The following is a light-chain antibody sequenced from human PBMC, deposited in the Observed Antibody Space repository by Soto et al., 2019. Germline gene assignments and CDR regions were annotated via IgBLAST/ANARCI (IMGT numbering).Light chain of an antibody. Sequence: DIQMTXSPTTLYASVGDIVTISCRASQSISSWLAWYQQKPEKALNPLIYKASSLKSGVPSRYRGTGSGTEFTITISTLHPDEFATYYCQHDTSYSPYTFGQVTKVAIK. CDR1: QSISSW. J-gene: IGKJ2*01. CDR3: QHDTSYSPYT. CDR2: KAS. V-gene: IGKV1-5*03.